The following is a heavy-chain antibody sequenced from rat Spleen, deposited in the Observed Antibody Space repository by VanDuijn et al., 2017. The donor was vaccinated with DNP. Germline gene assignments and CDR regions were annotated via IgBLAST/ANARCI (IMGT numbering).Heavy chain of an antibody. Sequence: EVQLVESGGGLVRPGRSLKLSCAASGFTFSDYNMAWVRQAPKRGLEWVATIIYDGSNTFFGDSVKGRFTISRDNAKSTLYLQMNSLRSEDMATYYCVRPYHYSGGGFAYWGQGTLVTVSS. D-gene: IGHD1-1*01. CDR3: VRPYHYSGGGFAY. J-gene: IGHJ3*01. CDR1: GFTFSDYN. V-gene: IGHV5-22*01. CDR2: IIYDGSNT.